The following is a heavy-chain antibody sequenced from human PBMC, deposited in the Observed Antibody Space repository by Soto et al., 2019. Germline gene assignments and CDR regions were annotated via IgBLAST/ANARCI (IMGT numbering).Heavy chain of an antibody. V-gene: IGHV1-18*01. J-gene: IGHJ4*01. CDR1: GYTFTSYG. CDR2: ISAYNGNT. CDR3: ASVSGPDRPREFDY. Sequence: GASVKVSCKASGYTFTSYGTSWVRQAPGQGLEWMGWISAYNGNTNYAQKLQGRVTMTTDTSTSTAYMELRSLRSDDTAVYYCASVSGPDRPREFDYWGHGTLVTVSA. D-gene: IGHD6-19*01.